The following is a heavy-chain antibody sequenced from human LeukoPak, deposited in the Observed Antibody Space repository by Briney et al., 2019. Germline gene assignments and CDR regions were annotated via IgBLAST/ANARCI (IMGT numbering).Heavy chain of an antibody. CDR2: ICSSGRTI. J-gene: IGHJ5*02. D-gene: IGHD4-17*01. Sequence: GGSLRLSCAASGFTFISYEMNWVRQAPGKGREWVSYICSSGRTIYYADSVRGRFTISRDNAKNSLYLKMNSLRAEDTAVYYCASDYGDKNWFYPWGERTLVTVSS. CDR3: ASDYGDKNWFYP. CDR1: GFTFISYE. V-gene: IGHV3-48*03.